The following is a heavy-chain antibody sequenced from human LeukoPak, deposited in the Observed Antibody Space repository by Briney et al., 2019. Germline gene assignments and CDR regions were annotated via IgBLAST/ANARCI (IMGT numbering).Heavy chain of an antibody. CDR2: INPNSGGT. CDR3: AREQQLVPSNYMDV. J-gene: IGHJ6*02. Sequence: GASVKVSCKASGYTFTAYYMHWVRQAPGQGLEWMGWINPNSGGTNYAQKFQGRVTMARDTSISTAYMELSRLRSDDTAVYYCAREQQLVPSNYMDVWGQGTTVTVSS. CDR1: GYTFTAYY. D-gene: IGHD6-13*01. V-gene: IGHV1-2*02.